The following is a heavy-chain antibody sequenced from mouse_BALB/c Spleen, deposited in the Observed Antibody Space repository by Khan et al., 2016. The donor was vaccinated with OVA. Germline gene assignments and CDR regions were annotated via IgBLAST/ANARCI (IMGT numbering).Heavy chain of an antibody. V-gene: IGHV3-2*02. D-gene: IGHD1-1*01. CDR1: GYSITTDYA. J-gene: IGHJ2*01. CDR2: IRYSGNT. CDR3: ARVYGGDFDY. Sequence: VQLKESGPGLVKPSQSLSLTCTVTGYSITTDYAWNWIRQFPGNKLEWMGFIRYSGNTKYNPSFKSRTSITRDTSKNQFFLQLKSVTTEDTARYYCARVYGGDFDYWGQGTTLTVSS.